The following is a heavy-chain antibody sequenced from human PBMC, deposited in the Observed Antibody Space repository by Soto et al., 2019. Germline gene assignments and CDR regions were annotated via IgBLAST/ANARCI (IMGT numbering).Heavy chain of an antibody. J-gene: IGHJ6*02. D-gene: IGHD6-13*01. CDR3: ARDSEVVAAAGYYYYGMDV. V-gene: IGHV4-59*01. CDR2: IYYSGST. Sequence: SETLSLTCTVSGGSISSYYWSWIRQPPGKXLEWIGYIYYSGSTNYNPSLKSRVTISVDTSKNQFSLKLSSVTAADTAVYYCARDSEVVAAAGYYYYGMDVWGQGTTVTVSS. CDR1: GGSISSYY.